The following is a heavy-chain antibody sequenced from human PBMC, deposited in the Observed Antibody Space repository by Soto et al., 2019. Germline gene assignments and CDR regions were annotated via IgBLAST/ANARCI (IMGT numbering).Heavy chain of an antibody. CDR1: GTSVSNYY. CDR3: ARGGIQLSYAFDY. V-gene: IGHV4-4*07. J-gene: IGHJ4*02. D-gene: IGHD5-18*01. CDR2: IYTSGST. Sequence: SETLSLTCSVSGTSVSNYYCRWVRQPAGKVREHVGCIYTSGSTSYNPALKSRVTMSMDTPQTHIYLNLTSVTAADTAVYYCARGGIQLSYAFDYWGQGILVTVSS.